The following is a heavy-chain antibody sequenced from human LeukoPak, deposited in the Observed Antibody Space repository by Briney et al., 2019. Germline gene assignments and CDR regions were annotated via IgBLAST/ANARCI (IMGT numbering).Heavy chain of an antibody. V-gene: IGHV3-21*01. CDR3: LRGDRRDF. Sequence: RGSLRLSCAASGFTFNTYTMNWVRQAPGKGLEWVSSISSGSGSMFYIDSVRGRFTISRDNARNSLYLQMNSLRVEDTAVYYCLRGDRRDFWGRGTLVTVSS. CDR2: ISSGSGSM. J-gene: IGHJ4*02. CDR1: GFTFNTYT.